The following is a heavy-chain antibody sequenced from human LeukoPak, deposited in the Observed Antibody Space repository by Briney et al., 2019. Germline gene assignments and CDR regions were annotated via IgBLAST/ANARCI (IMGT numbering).Heavy chain of an antibody. V-gene: IGHV4-30-4*08. D-gene: IGHD6-13*01. CDR2: IYYSGNT. J-gene: IGHJ3*02. CDR1: GGSVSSGDYY. CDR3: ARARRFAAAGXTAFDI. Sequence: SETLSLTCTVSGGSVSSGDYYWNWIRQLPGKGLERIGYIYYSGNTYYNPSLKSRLTISVDTSKNQFSLQLTSVTAADTAVYYCARARRFAAAGXTAFDIWGQXTMVXXSS.